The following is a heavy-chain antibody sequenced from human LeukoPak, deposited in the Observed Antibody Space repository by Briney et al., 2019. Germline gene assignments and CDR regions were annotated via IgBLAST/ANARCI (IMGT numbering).Heavy chain of an antibody. CDR3: AKDCTNGVCYALDI. V-gene: IGHV3-23*01. Sequence: RPGGSLGLSCAASGFTFSNYGMSWVRPAPGKGLEWVPAISGSGGSTYYADSVKGRFPISRDNSKNTLYLQMNSLRAEDTAVYYCAKDCTNGVCYALDIWGQGTMVTVSS. D-gene: IGHD2-8*01. J-gene: IGHJ3*02. CDR2: ISGSGGST. CDR1: GFTFSNYG.